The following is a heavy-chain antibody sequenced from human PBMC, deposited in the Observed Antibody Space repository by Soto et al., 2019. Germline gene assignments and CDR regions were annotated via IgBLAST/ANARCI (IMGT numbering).Heavy chain of an antibody. D-gene: IGHD1-1*01. Sequence: ASVKVSCKASGYTFGSYVMHWVRQAPGQRLEWKGWINVGNGNTKYSQKFQGRVTITRDTSASTVYMELSSLRSEDTAVYYCARLGTLAAFDIWGQGTMVTVSS. CDR1: GYTFGSYV. J-gene: IGHJ3*02. V-gene: IGHV1-3*01. CDR2: INVGNGNT. CDR3: ARLGTLAAFDI.